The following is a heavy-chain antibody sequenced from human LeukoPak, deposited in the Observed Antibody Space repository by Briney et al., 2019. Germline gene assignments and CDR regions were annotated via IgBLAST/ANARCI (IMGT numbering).Heavy chain of an antibody. CDR2: ISGSGGST. CDR1: GFTFSSYA. D-gene: IGHD3-3*01. CDR3: ARSLPSYYDFWSGYLGFSWFDP. J-gene: IGHJ5*02. V-gene: IGHV3-23*01. Sequence: PGGSLRLSCAASGFTFSSYAMSWVRQAPGKGLEWVSAISGSGGSTYYADSVKGRFTISRDNSKNTLHLQMNSLRAEDTAVYYCARSLPSYYDFWSGYLGFSWFDPWGQGTLVTVSS.